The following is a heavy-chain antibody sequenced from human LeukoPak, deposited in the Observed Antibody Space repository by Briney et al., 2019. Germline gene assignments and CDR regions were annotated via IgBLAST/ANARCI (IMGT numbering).Heavy chain of an antibody. CDR1: GFTFSSYW. CDR2: IKQDGSEK. V-gene: IGHV3-7*01. CDR3: ARDSPPLRYFDWLLSLPFDY. D-gene: IGHD3-9*01. J-gene: IGHJ4*02. Sequence: GGSLRLSCAASGFTFSSYWMSRVRQAPGKGLEWVANIKQDGSEKYYVDSVKGRFTISRDNAKNSLYLQMNSLRAEDTAVYYCARDSPPLRYFDWLLSLPFDYWGQGTLVTVSS.